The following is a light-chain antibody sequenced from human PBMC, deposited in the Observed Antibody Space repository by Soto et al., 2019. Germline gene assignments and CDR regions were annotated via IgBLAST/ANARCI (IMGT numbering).Light chain of an antibody. CDR1: QSISSW. CDR2: DAS. V-gene: IGKV1-5*01. J-gene: IGKJ4*01. Sequence: DIQMTQSPSTLSASVGDRVTITCRASQSISSWLAWYQQKPGKAPKLLIYDASSLESGVPSRFSGSGSGTEFTLNISSLQPDDFATYCCQQYNSYSLTFGGGTKVEIK. CDR3: QQYNSYSLT.